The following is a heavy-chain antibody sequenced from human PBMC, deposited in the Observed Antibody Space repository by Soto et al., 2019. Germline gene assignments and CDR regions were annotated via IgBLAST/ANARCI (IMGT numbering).Heavy chain of an antibody. J-gene: IGHJ3*02. CDR1: GGTFSSYA. CDR2: IIHIFGTA. Sequence: QVQLVQSGAEVKKPCSSVKVSCKASGGTFSSYAISWVRQAPGPGLEWMGGIIHIFGTANYAKKFQGRVTITADESTSTVYMELSSLRSEDTAVYYCARDRGYEPRWLHLGPNDGFDIWGQGTMVTVSS. CDR3: ARDRGYEPRWLHLGPNDGFDI. V-gene: IGHV1-69*01. D-gene: IGHD5-12*01.